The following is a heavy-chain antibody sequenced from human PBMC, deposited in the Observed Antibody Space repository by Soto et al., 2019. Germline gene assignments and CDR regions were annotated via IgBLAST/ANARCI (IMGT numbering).Heavy chain of an antibody. J-gene: IGHJ4*02. CDR1: GGSISSGGYY. V-gene: IGHV4-31*03. CDR3: ARVRNNIAARPSYFDY. D-gene: IGHD6-6*01. Sequence: QVQLQESGPGLVKPSQTLSLTCTVSGGSISSGGYYWSWIRQHPGKGLEWIGYIYYSGSTYYNPSLKSRVTISVDTSKSQFSLKLSSVTAADTAVYYCARVRNNIAARPSYFDYWGQGTLVTVSS. CDR2: IYYSGST.